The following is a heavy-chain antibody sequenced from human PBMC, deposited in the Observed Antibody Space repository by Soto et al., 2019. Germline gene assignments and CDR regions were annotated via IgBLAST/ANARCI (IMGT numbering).Heavy chain of an antibody. CDR1: GYTFTNYP. D-gene: IGHD2-15*01. CDR3: ARGALVVAATLDY. J-gene: IGHJ4*02. V-gene: IGHV1-3*01. CDR2: INAGNGNT. Sequence: QVQLVQSGAEVKKPGASVKVSCEASGYTFTNYPMHWVRQAPGQRLEWMGWINAGNGNTKYSQKFQGRVTITRDTSASRAYMELSSLRSEDTSVYYCARGALVVAATLDYWGQGTLVTVSS.